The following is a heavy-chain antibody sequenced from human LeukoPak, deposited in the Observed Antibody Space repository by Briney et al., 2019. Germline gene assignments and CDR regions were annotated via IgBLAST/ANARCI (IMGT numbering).Heavy chain of an antibody. V-gene: IGHV4-34*01. CDR3: ASVPFRDGHLPNYFDY. CDR1: GGSFSDYY. D-gene: IGHD2-8*01. Sequence: PSETLSLTCAVYGGSFSDYYWSWVRQPPGKGGEWIGEINHSGSTNYNPSLKSRVTISVDPSKKQFSLKLRSVTAADTAVYYCASVPFRDGHLPNYFDYWGQGTLVTVSS. J-gene: IGHJ4*02. CDR2: INHSGST.